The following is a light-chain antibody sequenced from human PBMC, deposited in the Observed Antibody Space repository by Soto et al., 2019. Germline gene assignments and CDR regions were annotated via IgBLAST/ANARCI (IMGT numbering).Light chain of an antibody. J-gene: IGKJ5*01. Sequence: EILFTQSPGTLSLSPGESATLSCRASQSVGSNLAWYQQRPGQATRLLIYGASTRATGIPVRFSGSGAGTEFTLTISGLQSEDFGSYLCQQYNNRHPITFGQGTRLEI. CDR1: QSVGSN. CDR2: GAS. CDR3: QQYNNRHPIT. V-gene: IGKV3D-15*01.